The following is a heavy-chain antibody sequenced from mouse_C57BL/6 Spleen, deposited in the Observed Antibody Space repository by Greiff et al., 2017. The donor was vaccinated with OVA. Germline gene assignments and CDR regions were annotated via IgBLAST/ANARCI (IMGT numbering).Heavy chain of an antibody. Sequence: VQLQQSGAELVRPGTSVKVSCKASGYAFTNYLIEWVKQRPGQGLEWIGVINPGSGGTNYNEKFKGKATLTADKSSSTAYMQLSSLTSEDSAVYFCAREEGNWGQGTLVTVSA. J-gene: IGHJ3*01. CDR1: GYAFTNYL. V-gene: IGHV1-54*01. CDR2: INPGSGGT. CDR3: AREEGN.